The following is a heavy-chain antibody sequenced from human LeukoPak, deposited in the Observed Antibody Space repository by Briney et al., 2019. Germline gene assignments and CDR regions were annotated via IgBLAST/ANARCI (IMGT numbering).Heavy chain of an antibody. V-gene: IGHV3-23*01. Sequence: GESLRLSCAASGFTFSSYAMNWVRQAPGKGLEWVSAISGSGGSTYYADSVKGRFTISRDNSKNTLYLKMNSLRAEDTAVYYCAKDSRSMITRGGWFAAGGQGTLVTVS. D-gene: IGHD3-22*01. CDR1: GFTFSSYA. J-gene: IGHJ5*02. CDR2: ISGSGGST. CDR3: AKDSRSMITRGGWFAA.